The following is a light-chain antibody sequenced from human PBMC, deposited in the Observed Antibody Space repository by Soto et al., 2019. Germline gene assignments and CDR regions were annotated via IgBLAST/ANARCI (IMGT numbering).Light chain of an antibody. Sequence: DFVMTQTPLSLSVTPGQPASIYCKSSHCLLHSDGKAYLSWYLQKPGQSPQLVIFEGSNRFSGVPDRFSGSGSGTEFTLKISRVEAEDVGIYYCMQSIDLPWTFGQGTKVEIK. J-gene: IGKJ1*01. CDR1: HCLLHSDGKAY. CDR2: EGS. V-gene: IGKV2D-29*02. CDR3: MQSIDLPWT.